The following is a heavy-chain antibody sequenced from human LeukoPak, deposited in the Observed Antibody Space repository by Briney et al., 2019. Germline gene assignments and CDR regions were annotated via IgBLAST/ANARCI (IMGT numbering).Heavy chain of an antibody. CDR1: GFTFDDYA. Sequence: GGSLRLSCAASGFTFDDYAMHWVRQAPGKGLEWVSGISWNSGSIAYAYSVKGRFTTSRDNDKNSLYLQMNSLRAEDMALYYCAKDARPDYYDSSGYPNDAFDIWGQGTMVSVSS. D-gene: IGHD3-22*01. CDR2: ISWNSGSI. J-gene: IGHJ3*02. CDR3: AKDARPDYYDSSGYPNDAFDI. V-gene: IGHV3-9*03.